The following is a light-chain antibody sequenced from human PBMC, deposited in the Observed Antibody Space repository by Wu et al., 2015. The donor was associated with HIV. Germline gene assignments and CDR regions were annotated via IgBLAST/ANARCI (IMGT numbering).Light chain of an antibody. CDR2: KAS. CDR1: QSISSW. J-gene: IGKJ4*01. Sequence: DIQMTQSPSTLSASVGDRVTITCRASQSISSWLAWYQQKPGKAPNLLVYKASTLETGVPSRFSGSGSGTEFTLTISGLQPDDSATYYCQQYNSYSPLTFGGGTKVEIK. CDR3: QQYNSYSPLT. V-gene: IGKV1-5*03.